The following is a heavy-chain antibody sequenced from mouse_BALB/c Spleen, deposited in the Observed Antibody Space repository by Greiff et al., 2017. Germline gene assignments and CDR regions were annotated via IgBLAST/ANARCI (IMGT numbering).Heavy chain of an antibody. CDR3: ARNYGLDY. J-gene: IGHJ2*01. CDR2: IFPGTGTT. CDR1: GYTFTSYW. Sequence: QVQLQQSGAELVKPGASVKLSCKTSGYTFTSYWIQWVKQRPGQGLGWIGEIFPGTGTTYYNEKFKGKATLTSDKSSSTAYMELSSLTSEDSAVYYCARNYGLDYWGQGTTLTVSS. D-gene: IGHD1-1*02. V-gene: IGHV1S132*01.